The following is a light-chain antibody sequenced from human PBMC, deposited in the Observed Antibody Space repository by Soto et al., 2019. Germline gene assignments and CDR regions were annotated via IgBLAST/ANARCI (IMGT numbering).Light chain of an antibody. CDR3: QQYGSSSSWT. CDR1: QSVSNY. J-gene: IGKJ1*01. CDR2: GAS. Sequence: ENVLTQSPATLSLSPGERATLSCRASQSVSNYLAWYQQRPGQAPRLLIYGASSRASGVPDRFSGSGSGTDFTLTINTLEPEDFAVYYCQQYGSSSSWTFGQGTKVDIK. V-gene: IGKV3-20*01.